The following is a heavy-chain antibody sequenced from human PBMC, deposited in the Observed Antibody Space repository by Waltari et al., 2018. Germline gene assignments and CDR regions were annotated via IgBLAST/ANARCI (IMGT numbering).Heavy chain of an antibody. J-gene: IGHJ4*02. D-gene: IGHD2-15*01. CDR2: INHSGST. Sequence: QVQLQQGGAGLLKPSETLSLTCAVYGGSFSGYYWTRIRPPPGQGPEWIGEINHSGSTNYNPSLKSRVTISVDTSKNQFSLKLSSVTAADTAVYYCARGVYCSGGSCHIPPPDPPPFDYWGQGTLVTVSS. V-gene: IGHV4-34*01. CDR1: GGSFSGYY. CDR3: ARGVYCSGGSCHIPPPDPPPFDY.